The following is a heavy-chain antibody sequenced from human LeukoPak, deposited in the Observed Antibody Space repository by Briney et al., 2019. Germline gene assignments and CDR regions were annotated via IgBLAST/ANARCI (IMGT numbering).Heavy chain of an antibody. CDR3: ARGSEQLHN. CDR1: GCTFNINA. Sequence: SVKVSCKASGCTFNINAISWIRQAPGQGLEWIGGIVPIDGAPHYAQNFQGRVTITTDESTNTVYMEMTGLTYQDTAMFYCARGSEQLHNWGQGTLVTVSS. CDR2: IVPIDGAP. D-gene: IGHD6-6*01. V-gene: IGHV1-69*05. J-gene: IGHJ4*02.